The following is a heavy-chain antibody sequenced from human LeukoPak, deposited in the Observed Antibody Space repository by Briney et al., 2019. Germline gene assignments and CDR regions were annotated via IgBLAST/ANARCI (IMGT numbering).Heavy chain of an antibody. CDR2: IIPMFGTT. CDR1: GGTFSNSG. Sequence: ASAKVSCKASGGTFSNSGISWVRQAPGQGLEWMGGIIPMFGTTNYAQKFRGRVTITADGSTGTAYMELNSLRYDDTAVYFCARDYPPYNFGSGSYNNFFDPWGQGTLVTVSS. V-gene: IGHV1-69*13. CDR3: ARDYPPYNFGSGSYNNFFDP. J-gene: IGHJ5*02. D-gene: IGHD3-10*01.